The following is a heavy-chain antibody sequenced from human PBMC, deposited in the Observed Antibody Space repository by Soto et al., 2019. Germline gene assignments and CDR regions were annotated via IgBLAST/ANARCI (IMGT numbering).Heavy chain of an antibody. Sequence: QVPLVQSGAEVKKPGASVKISCKASGYTFTAYYIQWVRQAPGQGLEWMGWINPNSGDTKYAQKFQGWVTMTRDTAISTAYMELSRLTSDDTAVYYCARDRRAGSRNWFDPWGQGTLVTVSS. J-gene: IGHJ5*02. D-gene: IGHD2-15*01. CDR1: GYTFTAYY. V-gene: IGHV1-2*04. CDR2: INPNSGDT. CDR3: ARDRRAGSRNWFDP.